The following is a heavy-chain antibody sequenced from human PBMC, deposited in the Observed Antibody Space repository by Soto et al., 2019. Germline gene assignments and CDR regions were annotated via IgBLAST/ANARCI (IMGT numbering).Heavy chain of an antibody. J-gene: IGHJ4*02. CDR2: IVPIFGTT. CDR1: GGAFSTYG. CDR3: RRVSLYGDVGYYDF. V-gene: IGHV1-69*06. Sequence: QVQVVQSGTEVKKPGSSVKVSCKISGGAFSTYGIHWVRQAPGQGLEWVGGIVPIFGTTRNAQKFQGRVTFSADKSASTAYMDLTSLTSEDTAIYFCRRVSLYGDVGYYDFWGRGTLIAVSS. D-gene: IGHD4-17*01.